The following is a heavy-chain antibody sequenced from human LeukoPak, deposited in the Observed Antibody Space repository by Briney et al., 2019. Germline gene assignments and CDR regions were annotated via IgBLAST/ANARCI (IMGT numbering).Heavy chain of an antibody. CDR2: ISAYNGNT. D-gene: IGHD6-19*01. CDR1: GYTFTSYG. Sequence: ASVKVSCKASGYTFTSYGISWVRQAPGQGLEWMGWISAYNGNTNYAQKLQGRVTMTTDTSTSTAYMELRSLRSEDTAVYYCARAATGIAVAGTSLEYRFDYWGQGTLVTVSS. CDR3: ARAATGIAVAGTSLEYRFDY. J-gene: IGHJ4*02. V-gene: IGHV1-18*01.